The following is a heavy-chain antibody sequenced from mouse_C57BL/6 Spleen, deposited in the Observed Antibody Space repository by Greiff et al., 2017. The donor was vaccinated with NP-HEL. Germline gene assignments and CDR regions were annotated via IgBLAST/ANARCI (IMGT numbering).Heavy chain of an antibody. D-gene: IGHD4-1*01. Sequence: EVQLQQSGPELVKPGASVKIPCKASGYTFTDYNMDWVKQSHGKSLEWIGDINPNNGSNNYNQKFKGKATLTVDKSSSTAYMELSSLTSEDTAVYDCARTHWKGAWLAYWGPGTLVTVSA. CDR1: GYTFTDYN. CDR3: ARTHWKGAWLAY. J-gene: IGHJ3*01. V-gene: IGHV1-18*01. CDR2: INPNNGSN.